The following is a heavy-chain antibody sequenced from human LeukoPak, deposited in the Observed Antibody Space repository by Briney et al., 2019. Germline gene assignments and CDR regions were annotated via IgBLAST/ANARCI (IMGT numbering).Heavy chain of an antibody. D-gene: IGHD4-17*01. Sequence: GGSLRLSCSASGFTFDDYAVSWFRQAPGKGLEWVGFIRSKAFGGTTEYAASVRGRFTISRDDSKSIAHLQMNSLKTDDTAVYYCTRNTVTVHFDYWSQGTLVTVSS. CDR2: IRSKAFGGTT. CDR3: TRNTVTVHFDY. J-gene: IGHJ4*02. V-gene: IGHV3-49*03. CDR1: GFTFDDYA.